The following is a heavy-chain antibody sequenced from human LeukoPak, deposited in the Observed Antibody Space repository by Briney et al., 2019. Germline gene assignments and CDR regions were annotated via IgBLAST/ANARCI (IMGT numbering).Heavy chain of an antibody. V-gene: IGHV3-7*01. CDR2: IKQDGSEK. J-gene: IGHJ6*02. CDR3: ARDAIAVAGTPYYYYGMDV. D-gene: IGHD6-19*01. CDR1: GFTFSSYW. Sequence: PGGSLRLSCAASGFTFSSYWMSWVRQAPGKGLEWVANIKQDGSEKYYVDSVKGRFTISRDNAKNSLYLQMNSLRAEDTAVYYCARDAIAVAGTPYYYYGMDVWGQGTTVTVSS.